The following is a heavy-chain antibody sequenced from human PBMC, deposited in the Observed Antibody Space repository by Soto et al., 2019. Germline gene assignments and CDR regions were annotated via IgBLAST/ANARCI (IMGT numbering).Heavy chain of an antibody. D-gene: IGHD3-9*01. CDR1: GGSISSGDYY. J-gene: IGHJ4*02. Sequence: QVQLQESGPGLVKPSQTLSLTCTVSGGSISSGDYYWSWIRQPPGKGLEWIGYIYYSGSTYYNPALKSRVTIAVDTSKNQFSLKLSSVTAADTAVYYCARDGRYFDWLLDYWGQGTLVTVSS. V-gene: IGHV4-30-4*01. CDR2: IYYSGST. CDR3: ARDGRYFDWLLDY.